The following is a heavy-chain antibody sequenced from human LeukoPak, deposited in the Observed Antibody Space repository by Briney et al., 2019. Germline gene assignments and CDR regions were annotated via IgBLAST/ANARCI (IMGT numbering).Heavy chain of an antibody. V-gene: IGHV3-9*01. Sequence: GSSLRLSCAASGFTFDDYAMHWVRQAPGKGLEWVSGISWSSGSIGYADSVKGRFTISRDNAKNSLYLQMNSLRAEDTALYYCAKEGLPDTPSFDYWGQGTLVTVSS. CDR2: ISWSSGSI. CDR3: AKEGLPDTPSFDY. CDR1: GFTFDDYA. D-gene: IGHD2-2*02. J-gene: IGHJ4*02.